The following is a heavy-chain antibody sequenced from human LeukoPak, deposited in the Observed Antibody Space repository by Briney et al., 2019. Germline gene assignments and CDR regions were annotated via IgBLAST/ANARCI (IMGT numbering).Heavy chain of an antibody. Sequence: GGSLRLSCAASGFXLSHYGMHWVRQAPGKGLEWVGLIWYDGSTKYYADSVKGRPTISRDNSKHTLYLQMNSLRVDDTAVYYCARSQSDSSGYYHFDYWGQGTLVTVSS. V-gene: IGHV3-33*01. D-gene: IGHD3-22*01. CDR2: IWYDGSTK. CDR3: ARSQSDSSGYYHFDY. CDR1: GFXLSHYG. J-gene: IGHJ4*02.